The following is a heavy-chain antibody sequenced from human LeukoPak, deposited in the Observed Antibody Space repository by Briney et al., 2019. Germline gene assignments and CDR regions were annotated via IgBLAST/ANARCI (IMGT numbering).Heavy chain of an antibody. J-gene: IGHJ3*02. Sequence: RGSLRLSCTASGFTLSTSWMSWVRQAPGKGLEWVANIKQDGSEKHYVDSVKDRFTISRDNAKNSLSLQMNSLRAEDTAIYYCARSPWGDPFDIWGQGTMVTVSS. D-gene: IGHD3-16*01. CDR3: ARSPWGDPFDI. V-gene: IGHV3-7*03. CDR1: GFTLSTSW. CDR2: IKQDGSEK.